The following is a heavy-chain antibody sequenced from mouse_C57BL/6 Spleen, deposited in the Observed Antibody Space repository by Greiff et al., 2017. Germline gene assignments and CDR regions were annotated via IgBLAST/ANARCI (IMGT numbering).Heavy chain of an antibody. CDR1: GYTFTDYE. J-gene: IGHJ2*01. CDR2: IDPETGGT. Sequence: VQLQQSGAELVRPGASVTLSCKASGYTFTDYEMHWVKQTPVHGLEWIGAIDPETGGTAYNQKFKGKAILTADKSSSTAYMELRSLTSEDSAGYYCTRRGLDYWGQGTTRTVSS. V-gene: IGHV1-15*01. CDR3: TRRGLDY.